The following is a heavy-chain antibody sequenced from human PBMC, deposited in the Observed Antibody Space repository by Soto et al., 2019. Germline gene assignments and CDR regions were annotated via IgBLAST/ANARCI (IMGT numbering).Heavy chain of an antibody. CDR1: GYTFTNYG. D-gene: IGHD5-18*01. CDR3: ARDGFYAGSGRYSYAYSPPRYCAMDV. Sequence: QVQLVQSGTEVKKPGASVKVSCKTSGYTFTNYGISWVRQAPGQGLEWMGWISAYNDDTKYAQKLQGRVTMTTDTSTSTAYMELRSLRSDDTAIYYCARDGFYAGSGRYSYAYSPPRYCAMDVWGQGTTVTVSS. V-gene: IGHV1-18*01. CDR2: ISAYNDDT. J-gene: IGHJ6*02.